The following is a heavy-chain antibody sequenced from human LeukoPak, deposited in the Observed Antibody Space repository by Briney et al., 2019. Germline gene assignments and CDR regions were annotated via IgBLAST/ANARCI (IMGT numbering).Heavy chain of an antibody. D-gene: IGHD6-13*01. J-gene: IGHJ4*02. CDR2: IYYSGST. Sequence: SETLSLTCTVSGGPISSYYWSWIRQPPGKGLEWIGYIYYSGSTNYNPSLKSRVTISVDTSKNQFSLKLSSVTAADTAVYYCARSRYSSSWTGFDYWGQGTLVTVSS. CDR1: GGPISSYY. V-gene: IGHV4-59*01. CDR3: ARSRYSSSWTGFDY.